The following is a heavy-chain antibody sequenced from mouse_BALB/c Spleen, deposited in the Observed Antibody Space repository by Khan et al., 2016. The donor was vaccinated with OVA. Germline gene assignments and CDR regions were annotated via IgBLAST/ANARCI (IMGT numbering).Heavy chain of an antibody. CDR1: GFAFNSYD. CDR3: TRASYEGDPWCTY. V-gene: IGHV5-9*02. J-gene: IGHJ3*01. Sequence: EVELVESGGGLVKPGGSLKLSCEVSGFAFNSYDMSWVRQTPEKRLEWVATISSTGTYTYYPDSVKGRFTISRDTARHTLYMQMSSLRSEDTALYDGTRASYEGDPWCTYWGQGTLVTVSA. D-gene: IGHD2-3*01. CDR2: ISSTGTYT.